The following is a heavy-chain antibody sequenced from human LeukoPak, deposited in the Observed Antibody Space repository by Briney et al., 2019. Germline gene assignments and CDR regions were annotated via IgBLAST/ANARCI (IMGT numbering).Heavy chain of an antibody. CDR3: ARVISLVATITPGYYFDY. V-gene: IGHV4-34*01. Sequence: PSETLSLTCAVYGGSFSGYYWSWIRQPPGKGLEWIGEINHSGSTNHNPSLKSRVTISVDTSKNQFSLKLSSVTAADTAVYYCARVISLVATITPGYYFDYWGQGTLVTVSS. J-gene: IGHJ4*02. CDR2: INHSGST. CDR1: GGSFSGYY. D-gene: IGHD5-12*01.